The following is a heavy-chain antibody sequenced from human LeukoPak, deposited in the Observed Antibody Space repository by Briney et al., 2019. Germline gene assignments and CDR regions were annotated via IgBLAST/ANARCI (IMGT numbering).Heavy chain of an antibody. J-gene: IGHJ4*02. Sequence: GGSLRLSCVASGFTVSSNYMSWVRQAPGKGLEWVSVIYSSDSTYYADSVKGRFTISRDNSKNTLYLQMNSLRAEDTAVYYCARGNWNYPFDYWGQGTLVTVSS. CDR1: GFTVSSNY. CDR2: IYSSDST. CDR3: ARGNWNYPFDY. D-gene: IGHD1-7*01. V-gene: IGHV3-53*01.